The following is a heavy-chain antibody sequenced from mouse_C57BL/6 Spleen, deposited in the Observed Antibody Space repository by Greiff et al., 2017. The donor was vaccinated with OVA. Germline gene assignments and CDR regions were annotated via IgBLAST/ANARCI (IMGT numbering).Heavy chain of an antibody. V-gene: IGHV5-9-1*02. J-gene: IGHJ2*01. D-gene: IGHD3-2*02. CDR1: GFTFSSYA. Sequence: VMLVESGAGLVQPGGSLKLSCAASGFTFSSYAMSWVCQTPAKRLVWVAYISSGGDYIYYADTVKDRFTISRDNTRNTLYLQMSSLKSEDTSRSYCTRNKTGAGFGYWGQGTTLTVSS. CDR2: ISSGGDYI. CDR3: TRNKTGAGFGY.